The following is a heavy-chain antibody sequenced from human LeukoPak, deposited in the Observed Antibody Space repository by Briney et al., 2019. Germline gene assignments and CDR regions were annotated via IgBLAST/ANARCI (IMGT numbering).Heavy chain of an antibody. CDR2: ISSSSSYI. D-gene: IGHD3-22*01. J-gene: IGHJ3*02. CDR1: GFTFSSYS. Sequence: PGGSLRLSCAASGFTFSSYSMNWVRQAPGKGLEWVSSISSSSSYIYYADSVKGRFTISRDNAKNSLYLRMNSLRAEDTAVYYCARGGGFYYYDSSGPDAFDIWGQGTMVTVSS. CDR3: ARGGGFYYYDSSGPDAFDI. V-gene: IGHV3-21*01.